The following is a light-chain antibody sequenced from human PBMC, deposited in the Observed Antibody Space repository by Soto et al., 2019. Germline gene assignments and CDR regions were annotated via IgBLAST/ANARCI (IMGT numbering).Light chain of an antibody. CDR1: QSVGRN. V-gene: IGKV3-20*01. J-gene: IGKJ1*01. Sequence: EIVMTQSPVTLSVPPGERATLSCRASQSVGRNVAWYQQKPGQAPRLLIYGASRRATGIPDRFSGSGSGTDFTLSISRLEPEDFAVYWCQHYGNSPTFGQGTKVQIK. CDR3: QHYGNSPT. CDR2: GAS.